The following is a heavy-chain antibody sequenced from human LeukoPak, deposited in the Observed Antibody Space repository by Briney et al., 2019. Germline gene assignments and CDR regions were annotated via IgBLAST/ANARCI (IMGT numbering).Heavy chain of an antibody. J-gene: IGHJ4*02. D-gene: IGHD1-7*01. CDR3: AKLELRVLSEPDY. CDR1: GFTFSSYA. Sequence: GGSLRLSCAASGFTFSSYAMSWVRQAPGKGLEWVSLISGSGGSTYYTDSVKGRFTISRDNSKNTLFLQMNSLRAEDTAVFYCAKLELRVLSEPDYWGQGTLVTVSS. CDR2: ISGSGGST. V-gene: IGHV3-23*01.